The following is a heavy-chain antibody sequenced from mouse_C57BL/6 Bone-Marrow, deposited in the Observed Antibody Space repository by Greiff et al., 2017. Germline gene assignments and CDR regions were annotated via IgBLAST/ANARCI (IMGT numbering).Heavy chain of an antibody. CDR2: IDPSDSYT. Sequence: QVQLQQPGAELVKPGASVKLSCKASGYTFTSYWMQWVKQRPGQGLEWIGEIDPSDSYTNYNQKFKGKATLTVDTSSSTAYMQLSCLTSAGSAVYYCASDITAVEEPLFDYWGQGTTLTVSS. CDR1: GYTFTSYW. D-gene: IGHD1-1*01. J-gene: IGHJ2*01. CDR3: ASDITAVEEPLFDY. V-gene: IGHV1-50*01.